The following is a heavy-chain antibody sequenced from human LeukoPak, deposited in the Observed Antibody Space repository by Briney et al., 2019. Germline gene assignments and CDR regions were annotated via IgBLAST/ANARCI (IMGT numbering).Heavy chain of an antibody. CDR3: AKGLATVTPVDY. CDR2: ISWNSGSI. D-gene: IGHD4-17*01. CDR1: GFTFDDYA. V-gene: IGHV3-9*01. Sequence: PGGSLRLSCAASGFTFDDYAMHWGRQAPGKGLEWVSGISWNSGSIGYADSVKGRFTISRDNAKNSLYLQMNSLRAEDTALYYCAKGLATVTPVDYWGQGTLVTVSS. J-gene: IGHJ4*02.